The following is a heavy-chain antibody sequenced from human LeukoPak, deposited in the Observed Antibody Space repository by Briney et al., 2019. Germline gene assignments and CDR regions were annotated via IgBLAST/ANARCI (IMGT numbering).Heavy chain of an antibody. CDR1: GFTFSSYA. CDR2: ISGSGDIT. V-gene: IGHV3-23*01. D-gene: IGHD6-19*01. CDR3: ARDFGIAVGDAFDI. J-gene: IGHJ3*02. Sequence: HPGGSLRLSCAASGFTFSSYAMGWVRQAPGKGLEWVSVISGSGDITYYADSVKGRYTISRDNSKNTLYLQMNSLRAEDTAVYYCARDFGIAVGDAFDIWGQGTMVTVSS.